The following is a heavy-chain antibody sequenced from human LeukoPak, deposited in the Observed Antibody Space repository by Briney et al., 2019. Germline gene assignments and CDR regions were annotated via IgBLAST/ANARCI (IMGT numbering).Heavy chain of an antibody. CDR3: ARSGIAAAGTANYYSYGMDV. V-gene: IGHV1-69*01. CDR1: GGTFSSYA. CDR2: IIPIFGTA. D-gene: IGHD6-13*01. J-gene: IGHJ6*02. Sequence: SVKVSCKASGGTFSSYAISWVRQAPGQGLEWMGGIIPIFGTANYAQKFQGRVTITADESTSTAYMELSSLRSEDTAVYYCARSGIAAAGTANYYSYGMDVWAKGPRSPSP.